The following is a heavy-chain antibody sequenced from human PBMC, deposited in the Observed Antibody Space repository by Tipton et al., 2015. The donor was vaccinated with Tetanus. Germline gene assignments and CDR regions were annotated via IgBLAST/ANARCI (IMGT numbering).Heavy chain of an antibody. J-gene: IGHJ4*02. D-gene: IGHD5-12*01. CDR1: GALITTGGYS. CDR3: VRGRGLGAYSFGFEY. CDR2: IYQTDST. V-gene: IGHV4-30-2*01. Sequence: TLSLTCNVSGALITTGGYSWGWIRQPPGQGLEWLGYIYQTDSTYYNPSVRSRPTLSLQMSKNQTSLRLSSVTAADTAVYYCVRGRGLGAYSFGFEYWGQGALVTVSS.